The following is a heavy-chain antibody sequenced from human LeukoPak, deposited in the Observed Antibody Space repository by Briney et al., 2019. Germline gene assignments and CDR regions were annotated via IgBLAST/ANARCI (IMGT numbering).Heavy chain of an antibody. J-gene: IGHJ6*03. CDR2: INTYNGNT. Sequence: ASVKVSCKASAYTFNSYGISWVRQAPGQGLEWMGWINTYNGNTNYAQKLQGRVTVTTDTSTSTAYVELRSLRSDDTAVYYCAREVVSVIAARAVYYYMDVWGKGTTVTVSS. CDR3: AREVVSVIAARAVYYYMDV. D-gene: IGHD6-6*01. V-gene: IGHV1-18*01. CDR1: AYTFNSYG.